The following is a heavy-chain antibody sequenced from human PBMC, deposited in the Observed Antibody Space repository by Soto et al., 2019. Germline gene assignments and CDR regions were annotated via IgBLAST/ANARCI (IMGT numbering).Heavy chain of an antibody. V-gene: IGHV3-7*01. J-gene: IGHJ4*02. CDR3: ARLRGGYDFDY. D-gene: IGHD5-12*01. CDR2: IKEDGGEE. CDR1: GFTFRSYW. Sequence: EVQLVESGGGLVQPGGSLRLSCEASGFTFRSYWMSWVRQAPGKGLEWVANIKEDGGEEDYVDSVKGRFTISRDNSKNSLYLQMNSLRGEDTAVYYCARLRGGYDFDYWGQGIQVTVSS.